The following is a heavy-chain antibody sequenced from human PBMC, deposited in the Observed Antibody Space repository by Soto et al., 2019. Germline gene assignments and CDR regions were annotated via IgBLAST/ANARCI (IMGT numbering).Heavy chain of an antibody. V-gene: IGHV1-46*01. CDR1: GYTFTSYY. D-gene: IGHD6-19*01. CDR3: ARAIAVAGDYYYYGMDV. Sequence: ASVKVSCKASGYTFTSYYMHWVRQAPGQGLEWMGIINPSGGSTSYAQKFQGRVTMTRDTSTSTVYMELSSLRSEDTAVYYCARAIAVAGDYYYYGMDVWGQGTTVTVSS. J-gene: IGHJ6*02. CDR2: INPSGGST.